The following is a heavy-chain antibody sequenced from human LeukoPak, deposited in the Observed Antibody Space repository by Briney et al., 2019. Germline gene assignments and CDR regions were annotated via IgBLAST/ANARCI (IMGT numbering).Heavy chain of an antibody. CDR2: IIPIFDTA. D-gene: IGHD4-23*01. J-gene: IGHJ5*02. CDR1: GGTFSNYA. CDR3: ARSPPPPTTVITPGSFNNWFDP. V-gene: IGHV1-69*01. Sequence: ASVKVSCKASGGTFSNYAISWVRQAPGQGLEWMRGIIPIFDTANYAQKFQGRVTITADESTSTAYMELSSLRSEDTAVYYCARSPPPPTTVITPGSFNNWFDPWGQGTLVTVSS.